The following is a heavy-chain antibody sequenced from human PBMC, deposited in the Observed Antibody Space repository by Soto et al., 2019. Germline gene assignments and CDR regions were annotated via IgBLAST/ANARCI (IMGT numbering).Heavy chain of an antibody. CDR3: TRDEGYCSGGSCGFDF. CDR2: IKQDGSEK. J-gene: IGHJ4*02. D-gene: IGHD2-15*01. Sequence: EEKLVESGGGVVQPGGSLRLSCVASGFTFKIYWMTWVRQAPGKGLEWVASIKQDGSEKYYVDSVKGRFAISRDNAKNSVHLQMNSLRAEDMAVYYCTRDEGYCSGGSCGFDFWGQGTLVGVSS. V-gene: IGHV3-7*03. CDR1: GFTFKIYW.